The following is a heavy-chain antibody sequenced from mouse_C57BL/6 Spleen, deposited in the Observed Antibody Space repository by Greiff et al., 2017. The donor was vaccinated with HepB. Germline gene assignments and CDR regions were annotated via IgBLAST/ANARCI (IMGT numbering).Heavy chain of an antibody. J-gene: IGHJ4*01. CDR3: ASPSMVTAEEAMDY. V-gene: IGHV5-6*01. CDR1: GFTFSSYG. D-gene: IGHD2-2*01. Sequence: EVKLMESGGDLVKPGGSLKLSCAASGFTFSSYGMSWVRQTPDKRLEWVATISSGGSYTYYPDSVKGRFTISRDNAKNTLYLQMSSLKSEDTAMYDYASPSMVTAEEAMDYWGQGTSVTVSS. CDR2: ISSGGSYT.